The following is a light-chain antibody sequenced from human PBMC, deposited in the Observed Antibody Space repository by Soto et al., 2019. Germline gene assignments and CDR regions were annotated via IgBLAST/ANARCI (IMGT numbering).Light chain of an antibody. CDR2: EAS. Sequence: DIQMTQSPSSLSASVADRVTITYRASQDIGTDVGCYQQKPGKAPERRIYEASFLQSGFPSRFSGSGSGTEFTVTVSSLHPEEFATYYCVQHYSYPLTFGGGTKVDIK. J-gene: IGKJ4*01. V-gene: IGKV1-17*01. CDR3: VQHYSYPLT. CDR1: QDIGTD.